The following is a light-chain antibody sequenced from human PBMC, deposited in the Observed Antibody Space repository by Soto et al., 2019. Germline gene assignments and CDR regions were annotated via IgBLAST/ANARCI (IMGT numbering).Light chain of an antibody. CDR3: QQYGTSPIT. J-gene: IGKJ5*01. Sequence: ENVLTQSTGTLSLSPGEPATLSCRASQTVSSYLTWYQQRPGQAPRLLIYGASKRATGIPDRFSGSGSGTDFTLTISTLEPEDFALYYCQQYGTSPITFGQGTRLEIK. CDR1: QTVSSY. CDR2: GAS. V-gene: IGKV3-20*01.